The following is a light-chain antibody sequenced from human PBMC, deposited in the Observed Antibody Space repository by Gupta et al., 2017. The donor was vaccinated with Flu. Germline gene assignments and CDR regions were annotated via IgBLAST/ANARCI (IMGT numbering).Light chain of an antibody. V-gene: IGKV1-5*03. Sequence: DIQMTQSPSTLSASVGDRVTITCRASQNIYSLMAWYQQKPGKAPKPLIYKASILESGVPSRFSGSEYGTQFTLTITNWQPEDFAAYHCQQYNSYSTWTFGQGTKVEAK. J-gene: IGKJ1*01. CDR3: QQYNSYSTWT. CDR2: KAS. CDR1: QNIYSL.